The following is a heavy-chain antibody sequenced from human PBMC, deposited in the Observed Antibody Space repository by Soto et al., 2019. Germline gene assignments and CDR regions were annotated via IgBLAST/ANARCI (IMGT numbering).Heavy chain of an antibody. CDR3: ARDPVTAD. Sequence: GGSLRLSCATSGFTLNDYYISWVRQVPGKGLEWVGNIKGDGSDPHYVDSVKGRFTISRDNAENLIYLQMNHLRVEDTAMYYCARDPVTADWGQGTPVT. CDR1: GFTLNDYY. CDR2: IKGDGSDP. J-gene: IGHJ4*02. V-gene: IGHV3-7*03.